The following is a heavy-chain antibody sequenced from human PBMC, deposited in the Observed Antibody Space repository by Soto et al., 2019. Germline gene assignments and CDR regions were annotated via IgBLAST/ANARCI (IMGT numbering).Heavy chain of an antibody. J-gene: IGHJ4*02. D-gene: IGHD3-10*01. CDR2: IYYSCIT. CDR3: ARSDIMVRGALIDY. CDR1: GGSISSGGYY. V-gene: IGHV4-31*03. Sequence: QVQLQESGPGLVKPSQTLSLTCTVSGGSISSGGYYWSWIRQHPGKGLEWSGDIYYSCITYYTPSLNSRVTMSVVTSKNQFYLKLSSVNATDTAVYYCARSDIMVRGALIDYWGQGTLVTVSS.